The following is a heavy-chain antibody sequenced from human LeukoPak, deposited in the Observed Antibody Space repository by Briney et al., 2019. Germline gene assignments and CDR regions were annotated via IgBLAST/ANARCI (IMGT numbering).Heavy chain of an antibody. Sequence: VSVKVSCKASGYTFTSYDINWVRQATGQGLEWMGWMNPNSGNTGYAQKFQGRVTITRNTSISTAYMELSSLRSEDTAVYYCARGQYVVVPAAKDYYYYYMDVWGKGTTVTVSS. CDR3: ARGQYVVVPAAKDYYYYYMDV. D-gene: IGHD2-2*01. CDR1: GYTFTSYD. CDR2: MNPNSGNT. V-gene: IGHV1-8*03. J-gene: IGHJ6*03.